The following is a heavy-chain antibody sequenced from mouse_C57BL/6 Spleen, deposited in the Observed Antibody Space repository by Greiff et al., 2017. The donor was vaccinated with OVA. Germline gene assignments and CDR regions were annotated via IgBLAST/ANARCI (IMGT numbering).Heavy chain of an antibody. J-gene: IGHJ1*03. Sequence: QVQLQQSGPGLVAPSQSLSITCTVSGFSLTSYGVHWVRQPPGKGLEWLVVIWSDGSTTYNSALKSRLSISKDNSKSQVFLKMNSLQNDDTAMYYCARHYYGSSHWYFDVWGTGTTVTVSS. D-gene: IGHD1-1*01. CDR2: IWSDGST. CDR1: GFSLTSYG. CDR3: ARHYYGSSHWYFDV. V-gene: IGHV2-6-1*01.